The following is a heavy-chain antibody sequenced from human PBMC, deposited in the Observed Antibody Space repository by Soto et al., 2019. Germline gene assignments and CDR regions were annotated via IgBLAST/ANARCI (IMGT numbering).Heavy chain of an antibody. V-gene: IGHV3-15*01. J-gene: IGHJ4*02. Sequence: PGGSLRLSCAASGFTFSNAWMSWVRQAPGKGLEWVGRIKSKTDGGTTDYAAPVKGRFTISRDDSKNTLYLQMNSLGVEDTALYYCAKVIVVIAAAGDYFDSWGQGTQVTVSS. CDR1: GFTFSNAW. CDR2: IKSKTDGGTT. CDR3: AKVIVVIAAAGDYFDS. D-gene: IGHD2-15*01.